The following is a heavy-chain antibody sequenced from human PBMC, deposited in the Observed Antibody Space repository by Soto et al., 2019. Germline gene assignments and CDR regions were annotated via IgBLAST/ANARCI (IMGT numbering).Heavy chain of an antibody. V-gene: IGHV1-18*01. CDR3: ARDEEGYSGYPYYYYYMDV. Sequence: GASVKVSCKASGYTFTSYGISWVRQAPGQGLEWMGWISAYNGNTNYAQKLQGRVTMTTDTSTSTAYMELRSLRSDDTAVYYCARDEEGYSGYPYYYYYMDVWGKGTTVTVSS. CDR2: ISAYNGNT. D-gene: IGHD5-12*01. CDR1: GYTFTSYG. J-gene: IGHJ6*03.